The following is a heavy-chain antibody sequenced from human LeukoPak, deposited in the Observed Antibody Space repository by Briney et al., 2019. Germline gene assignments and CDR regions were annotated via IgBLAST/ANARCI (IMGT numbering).Heavy chain of an antibody. CDR1: GFTFDDYG. V-gene: IGHV3-20*04. CDR2: INWNGGST. CDR3: AVNYYDSSGFDY. Sequence: GGSLRLSCAASGFTFDDYGMSWVRQAPGKGLEWVSGINWNGGSTGYADSVKGRFTISRDNAKNSLYLQMNSLRAEDTALYYCAVNYYDSSGFDYWGQGTLVTVSS. D-gene: IGHD3-22*01. J-gene: IGHJ4*02.